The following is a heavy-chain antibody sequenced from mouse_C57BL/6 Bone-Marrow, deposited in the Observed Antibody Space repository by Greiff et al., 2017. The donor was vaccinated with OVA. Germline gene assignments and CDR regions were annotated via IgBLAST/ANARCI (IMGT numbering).Heavy chain of an antibody. Sequence: QVQLQQPGAELVRPGSSVKLSCKASGYTFTSYWMHWVKQRPIQGLEWIGNIDPSDSETHYNQKFKDKATLTVDKSSSTAYMQLSSLTSEDSAVYYCARGEEYYGPFDYWGKGTTLTVSS. V-gene: IGHV1-52*01. CDR3: ARGEEYYGPFDY. CDR2: IDPSDSET. J-gene: IGHJ2*01. CDR1: GYTFTSYW. D-gene: IGHD1-1*01.